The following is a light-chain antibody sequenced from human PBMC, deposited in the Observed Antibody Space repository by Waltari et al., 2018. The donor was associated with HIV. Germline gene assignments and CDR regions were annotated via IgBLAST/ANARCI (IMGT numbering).Light chain of an antibody. CDR2: SAT. Sequence: DYQLTQSPSSLSASAGATVTITCRSSHSISNYLNWYQQKPGRAPKLLLHSATSLQGGIPRRFRGSGSGTYFTLAIDSLQPEDFAIYYCQQAYDTPITFGQGTRLDI. J-gene: IGKJ5*01. CDR3: QQAYDTPIT. V-gene: IGKV1-39*01. CDR1: HSISNY.